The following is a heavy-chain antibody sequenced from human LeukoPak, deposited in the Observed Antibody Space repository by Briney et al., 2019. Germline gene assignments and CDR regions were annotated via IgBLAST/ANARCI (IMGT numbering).Heavy chain of an antibody. J-gene: IGHJ6*03. CDR3: ARAPTFQRGYSYGFSVGSYYYYYMDV. CDR2: MNPNSGNT. D-gene: IGHD5-18*01. V-gene: IGHV1-8*03. Sequence: ASVKVSCKASGYTFTSYDINWVRQATGQGLEWMGWMNPNSGNTGYAQKFQGRVTITRNTSISTAYMELSSLRSEDTAVYYCARAPTFQRGYSYGFSVGSYYYYYMDVWGKGTTVTVSS. CDR1: GYTFTSYD.